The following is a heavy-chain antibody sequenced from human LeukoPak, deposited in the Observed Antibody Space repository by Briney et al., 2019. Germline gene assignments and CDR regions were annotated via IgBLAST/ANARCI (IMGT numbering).Heavy chain of an antibody. CDR1: GFTFSSYS. Sequence: GGSLRLSCAASGFTFSSYSMNWVRQAPGKGLEWVSSISSSSSYIYYADSVKGRFTISRDNAKNSLYLQMNSLRAEDTAVYYCARARSGYSEAFDIWGQGTMVTVSS. CDR2: ISSSSSYI. CDR3: ARARSGYSEAFDI. D-gene: IGHD6-13*01. V-gene: IGHV3-21*01. J-gene: IGHJ3*02.